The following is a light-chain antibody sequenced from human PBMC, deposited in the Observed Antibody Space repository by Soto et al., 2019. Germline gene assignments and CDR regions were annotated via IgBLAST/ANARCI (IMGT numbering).Light chain of an antibody. Sequence: QSVLTQPPSASGSPGQSVAISCTGTSSDVGGYNYVSWYQQHPGKAPKLMIYEVTNRPSGVSNRFSGSKSGNTASLTISGLQAEDEADYYCSSYTTRSTYVVLGGGTKLTVL. CDR2: EVT. V-gene: IGLV2-14*01. J-gene: IGLJ2*01. CDR1: SSDVGGYNY. CDR3: SSYTTRSTYVV.